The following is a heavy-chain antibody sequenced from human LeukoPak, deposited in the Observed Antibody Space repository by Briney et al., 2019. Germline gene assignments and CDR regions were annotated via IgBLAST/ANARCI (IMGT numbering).Heavy chain of an antibody. V-gene: IGHV4-34*01. CDR2: INHSGST. Sequence: PSETLPLTCAVYGGSFSGYYWSWIRQPPGKGLEWIGEINHSGSTNYNPSLKSRVTISVDTSKNQFSLKLSSATAADTAVYYCARGPGYSSSDGAFDIWGQGTMVTVSS. CDR3: ARGPGYSSSDGAFDI. CDR1: GGSFSGYY. J-gene: IGHJ3*02. D-gene: IGHD6-13*01.